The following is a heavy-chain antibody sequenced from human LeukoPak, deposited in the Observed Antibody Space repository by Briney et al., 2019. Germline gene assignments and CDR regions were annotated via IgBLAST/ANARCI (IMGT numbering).Heavy chain of an antibody. D-gene: IGHD5-18*01. CDR3: ARTAMVTYYFDY. Sequence: PGGSLRLSCAASGVTFSSYAMHWVRPAPGKGLGWVGVISYDGSNKYYADSVKGRFTISRDNSKNTLYLQMNSLRAEDTAVYYCARTAMVTYYFDYWGQGTLVTVSS. J-gene: IGHJ4*02. CDR1: GVTFSSYA. V-gene: IGHV3-30-3*01. CDR2: ISYDGSNK.